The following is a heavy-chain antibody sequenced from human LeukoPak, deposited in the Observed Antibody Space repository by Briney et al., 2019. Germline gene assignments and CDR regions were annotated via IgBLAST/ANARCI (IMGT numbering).Heavy chain of an antibody. CDR1: GDSINSYY. CDR3: AKSDHTKTYYFDY. V-gene: IGHV4-59*08. J-gene: IGHJ4*02. D-gene: IGHD1-14*01. Sequence: TSETLSLTCTVSGDSINSYYWNWIRQPPGKGLEWIGYIHYSGSTTYNPSLKSRVTISVDTSKNQFSLKLSSVTAADTAVYHCAKSDHTKTYYFDYWGQGALVTVSS. CDR2: IHYSGST.